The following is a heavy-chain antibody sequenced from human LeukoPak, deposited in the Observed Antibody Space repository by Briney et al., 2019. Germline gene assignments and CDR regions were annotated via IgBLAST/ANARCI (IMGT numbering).Heavy chain of an antibody. J-gene: IGHJ5*02. CDR3: ARVRRTYYDFWSGSENWFDP. Sequence: PGGSLRLSCAASGFTFSSYGMHWVRQAPGKGLEWVAVIWYDGSNKYYADSVKGRFTISRDNAKNTLYLQMNSLRAEDTAVYYCARVRRTYYDFWSGSENWFDPWGQGTLVTVSS. D-gene: IGHD3-3*01. V-gene: IGHV3-33*01. CDR1: GFTFSSYG. CDR2: IWYDGSNK.